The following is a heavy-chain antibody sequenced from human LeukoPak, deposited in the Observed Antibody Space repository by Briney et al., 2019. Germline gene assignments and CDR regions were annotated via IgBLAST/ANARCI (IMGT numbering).Heavy chain of an antibody. CDR1: GGSISSYY. CDR3: ARRGSGWYFDY. CDR2: IYYSGST. Sequence: SETLSLTCTVSGGSISSYYWSWIRQPPGKGLEWIGYIYYSGSTNYNPSLKSRVTISVDTSKNQFSLKLSSVTAADTAVYYCARRGSGWYFDYWGQGTLVTVSS. J-gene: IGHJ4*02. V-gene: IGHV4-59*01. D-gene: IGHD6-19*01.